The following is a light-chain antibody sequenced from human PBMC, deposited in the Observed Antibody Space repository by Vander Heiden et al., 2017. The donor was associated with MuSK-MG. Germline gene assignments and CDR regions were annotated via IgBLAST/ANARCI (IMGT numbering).Light chain of an antibody. CDR3: CSYAGSSTL. J-gene: IGLJ2*01. V-gene: IGLV2-23*02. CDR2: EVS. Sequence: QSALTQPASVSGSTGQSITLSCTGTSSDGGSYNLVSWYQQHPGKAPKLMIYEVSKRPSGVSNRFSGSKSGNTASLTISGLQAEDEADYYCCSYAGSSTLFGGGTKLTVL. CDR1: SSDGGSYNL.